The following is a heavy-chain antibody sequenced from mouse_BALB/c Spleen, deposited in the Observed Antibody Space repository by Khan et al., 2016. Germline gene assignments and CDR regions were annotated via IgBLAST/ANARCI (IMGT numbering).Heavy chain of an antibody. CDR2: ISYSGST. D-gene: IGHD3-2*02. V-gene: IGHV3-2*02. J-gene: IGHJ2*01. CDR1: GYSITSGYG. CDR3: ARKARIKY. Sequence: EVQLQESGPGLVKPSQSLSLTCTVTGYSITSGYGWNWIRQFPGNKLEWMGYISYSGSTNYNPPLKSRISITRDTSKNQFFLQLNSVTTEETATYYCARKARIKYWGQGTTLTVSS.